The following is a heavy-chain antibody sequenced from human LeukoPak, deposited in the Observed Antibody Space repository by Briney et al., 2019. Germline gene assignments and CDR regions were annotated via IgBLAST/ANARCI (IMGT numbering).Heavy chain of an antibody. CDR1: GGSLSSFY. CDR3: ARVLGWAGFDY. D-gene: IGHD6-19*01. CDR2: IYSSGST. Sequence: SETLSLTCTVSGGSLSSFYWSWFRQPAGKGLEWIGRIYSSGSTNYNPSLKGRLTMSVDTSKNQFSLRLSCVTGAGTAVYFCARVLGWAGFDYWGQGTLVTVSS. J-gene: IGHJ4*02. V-gene: IGHV4-4*07.